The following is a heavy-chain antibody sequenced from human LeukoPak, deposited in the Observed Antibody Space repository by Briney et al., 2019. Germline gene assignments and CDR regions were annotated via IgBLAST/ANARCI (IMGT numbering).Heavy chain of an antibody. CDR2: MNPNSGNA. D-gene: IGHD4-17*01. CDR3: ARDDQLRLLGHTYNWFDP. CDR1: GYTFTDYY. J-gene: IGHJ5*02. Sequence: ASVKVSCKASGYTFTDYYMHWVRQAPGQGLEWMGWMNPNSGNAGNAQKFQGRVTMTRNTSISTAYLELSSLRSDDTAVYYCARDDQLRLLGHTYNWFDPWGQGTLVTVSS. V-gene: IGHV1-8*02.